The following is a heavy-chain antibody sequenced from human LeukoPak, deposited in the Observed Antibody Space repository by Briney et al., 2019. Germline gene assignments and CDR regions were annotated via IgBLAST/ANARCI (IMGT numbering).Heavy chain of an antibody. D-gene: IGHD6-13*01. CDR1: GFTFSSYG. Sequence: QTGGSLRLSCAASGFTFSSYGMHWVRQAPGKGLGWVAVIWYDGSNKYYADSVKGRFTISRDNSKNTLYLQMNSLRAEDTAVYYCARGRETAAGTDYFDYWGQGTLVTVSS. CDR3: ARGRETAAGTDYFDY. CDR2: IWYDGSNK. J-gene: IGHJ4*02. V-gene: IGHV3-33*01.